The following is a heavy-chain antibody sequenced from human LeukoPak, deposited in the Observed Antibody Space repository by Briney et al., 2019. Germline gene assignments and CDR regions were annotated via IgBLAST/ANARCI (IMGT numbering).Heavy chain of an antibody. Sequence: GGSLRLSCVASGFTFSNYAMSWVRQAPGKGLEWVSTISGRGSTNYADSVKDRFTISRDNSKNTLYVQMTSLRAEDTAIYYCAKDGGSTGYCFDYWGQGTLVTVSS. CDR2: ISGRGST. CDR3: AKDGGSTGYCFDY. J-gene: IGHJ4*02. CDR1: GFTFSNYA. D-gene: IGHD3-22*01. V-gene: IGHV3-23*01.